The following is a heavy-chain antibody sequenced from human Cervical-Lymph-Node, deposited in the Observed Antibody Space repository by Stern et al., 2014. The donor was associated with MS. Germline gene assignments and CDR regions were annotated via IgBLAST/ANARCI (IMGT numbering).Heavy chain of an antibody. D-gene: IGHD5-12*01. V-gene: IGHV3-33*01. CDR2: IWNDGNIE. CDR3: ARGNEQYNGYDFELRVYYFDY. CDR1: GFTFSSYG. Sequence: DQLVESGGGVVQPGRSLRLSCAASGFTFSSYGMHWVRQAPGKGLEWVGIIWNDGNIEYYGDSVKGRFTISRDNSKNTLYLQMNSLRAEDTAVYFCARGNEQYNGYDFELRVYYFDYWGQGTLVTVSS. J-gene: IGHJ4*02.